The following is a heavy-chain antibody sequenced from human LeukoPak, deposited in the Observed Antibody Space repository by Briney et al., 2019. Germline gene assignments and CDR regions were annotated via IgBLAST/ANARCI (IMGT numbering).Heavy chain of an antibody. CDR3: VKPSGYSGYGYFFDY. Sequence: GGSLRLSCSASGFTFSSSAMHWVRQAPGKGLEYVSAIVSNGGSTYYADSVKGRFTISRDNSKNTLYLQTSSLRAEDTAVYYCVKPSGYSGYGYFFDYWGQGTLVTVSS. CDR2: IVSNGGST. D-gene: IGHD5-12*01. J-gene: IGHJ4*02. V-gene: IGHV3-64D*06. CDR1: GFTFSSSA.